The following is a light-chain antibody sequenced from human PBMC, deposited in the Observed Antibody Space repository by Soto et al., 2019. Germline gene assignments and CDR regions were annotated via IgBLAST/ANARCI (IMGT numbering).Light chain of an antibody. Sequence: IVMTQSPDSLAVSLGERATINCKSSQSVLHSSNNKNYLAWYQQKPGQPPKLLIYWASTRESGVPDRFSGSGSGTDFTLTISSLQAEDVAVYSCQQYYTSPLTFGGGTKVAIK. J-gene: IGKJ4*01. CDR2: WAS. V-gene: IGKV4-1*01. CDR3: QQYYTSPLT. CDR1: QSVLHSSNNKNY.